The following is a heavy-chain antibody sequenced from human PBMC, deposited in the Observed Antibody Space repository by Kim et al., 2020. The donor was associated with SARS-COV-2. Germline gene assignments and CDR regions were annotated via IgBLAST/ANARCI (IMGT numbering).Heavy chain of an antibody. Sequence: ASVKVSCKASGYTFTSYGISWVRQAPGQGLEWMGWISAYNGNTNYAQKLQGRVTMTTDTSTSTAYMELRSLRSDDTAVYYCAREGKMWWQPRYFDYWGQGTLVTVSS. D-gene: IGHD2-21*01. CDR1: GYTFTSYG. J-gene: IGHJ4*02. CDR3: AREGKMWWQPRYFDY. V-gene: IGHV1-18*01. CDR2: ISAYNGNT.